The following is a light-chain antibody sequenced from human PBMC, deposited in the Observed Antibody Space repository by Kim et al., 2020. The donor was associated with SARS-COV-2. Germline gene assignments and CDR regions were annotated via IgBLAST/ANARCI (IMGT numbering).Light chain of an antibody. CDR1: QGISSY. CDR3: QQYYSYPWT. Sequence: IQMTQSPSSFSASTGDRVTITCRASQGISSYLAWYQQKPGKAPKLLIYAASTLQSGVPSRFSGSGSGTDFTLTISCLQSEDFATYYCQQYYSYPWTFGQGTKVDIK. V-gene: IGKV1-8*01. J-gene: IGKJ1*01. CDR2: AAS.